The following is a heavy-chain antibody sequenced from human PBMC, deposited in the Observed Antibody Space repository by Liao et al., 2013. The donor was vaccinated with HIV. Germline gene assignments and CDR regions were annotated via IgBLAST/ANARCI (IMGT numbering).Heavy chain of an antibody. J-gene: IGHJ4*02. CDR1: GGSISSSSYY. Sequence: QLQLQESGPGLVKPSETLSLTCTVSGGSISSSSYYWGWIRQPPGKGLEWIGEINHSGRTNYNPSLKSRVTISVDTSKNQFSLKLSSVTAADTAVYYCARENRYYDYSGYHAHFDSWGQGTLVTVSS. D-gene: IGHD3-22*01. V-gene: IGHV4-39*07. CDR2: INHSGRT. CDR3: ARENRYYDYSGYHAHFDS.